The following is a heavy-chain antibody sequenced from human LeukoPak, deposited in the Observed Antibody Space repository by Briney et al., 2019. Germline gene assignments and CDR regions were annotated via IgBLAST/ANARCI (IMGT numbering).Heavy chain of an antibody. D-gene: IGHD2-21*02. CDR1: GGSISSYY. CDR2: IYYSGST. CDR3: ARARVTNWFDP. Sequence: SETLSLTCTVSGGSISSYYWSRIRQPPGKGLEWIGYIYYSGSTNYNPSLKSRVTISVDTSKNQFSLKLSSVTAADTAVYYCARARVTNWFDPWGQGTLVTVSS. J-gene: IGHJ5*02. V-gene: IGHV4-59*01.